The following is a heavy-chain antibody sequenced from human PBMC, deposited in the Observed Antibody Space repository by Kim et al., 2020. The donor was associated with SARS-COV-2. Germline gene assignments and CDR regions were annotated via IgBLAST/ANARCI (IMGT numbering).Heavy chain of an antibody. Sequence: SETLSLTCTVSGGSISSYYWSWIRQPPGKGLEWIGYIYYSGSTNYNPSLKSRVTISVDTSKNQFSLKLSSVTAADTAVYYCARDHREWLQYTANWYFDLWGRGTLVTFSS. CDR3: ARDHREWLQYTANWYFDL. V-gene: IGHV4-59*01. CDR2: IYYSGST. D-gene: IGHD3-3*01. CDR1: GGSISSYY. J-gene: IGHJ2*01.